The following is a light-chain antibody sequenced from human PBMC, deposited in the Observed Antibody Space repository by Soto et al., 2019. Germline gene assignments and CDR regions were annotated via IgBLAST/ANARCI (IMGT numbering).Light chain of an antibody. Sequence: QSALPQPASVSGSPGQSITISCTGTSSDVGAYNYVSWYQQHPGKAPKLMIYDVSNRPSGVSNRFSGSKSANTASLTISGLQAEDEADYYCSSYTTSSTYVFGAGTKVTVL. CDR1: SSDVGAYNY. CDR2: DVS. V-gene: IGLV2-14*03. CDR3: SSYTTSSTYV. J-gene: IGLJ1*01.